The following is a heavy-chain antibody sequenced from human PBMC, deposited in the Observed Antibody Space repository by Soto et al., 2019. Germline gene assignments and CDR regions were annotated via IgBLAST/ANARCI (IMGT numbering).Heavy chain of an antibody. Sequence: QAPLVQSGAEVKKSGASVRVSCKASGYTLTNYGVTWVRQAPGQGLEWLGRVTPYKADTNSAQNLQGRVTMDTDTSTNTAYLELRSLRSDDTAVYFCATDGPSNSGNLYAFDIWGQGTMVTVSA. J-gene: IGHJ3*02. D-gene: IGHD5-12*01. V-gene: IGHV1-18*04. CDR2: VTPYKADT. CDR3: ATDGPSNSGNLYAFDI. CDR1: GYTLTNYG.